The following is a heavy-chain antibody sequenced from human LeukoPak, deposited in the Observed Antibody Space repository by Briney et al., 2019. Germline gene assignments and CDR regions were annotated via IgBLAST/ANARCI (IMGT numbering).Heavy chain of an antibody. CDR1: GFTFSSYS. D-gene: IGHD3-10*01. CDR2: ISDSSNYI. Sequence: GGSERLSCAASGFTFSSYSMNWVRQAPGKGLEWVSAISDSSNYIYYTDSLKGRFTISRDNAKNSLYLQMNSLRAEDTAVYYCARVKYGSGSYYNYRNNRFDPWGQGTLVTASS. CDR3: ARVKYGSGSYYNYRNNRFDP. J-gene: IGHJ5*02. V-gene: IGHV3-21*01.